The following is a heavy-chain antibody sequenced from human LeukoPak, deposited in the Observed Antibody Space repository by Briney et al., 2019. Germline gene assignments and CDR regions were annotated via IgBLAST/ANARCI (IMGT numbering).Heavy chain of an antibody. D-gene: IGHD6-19*01. V-gene: IGHV3-66*01. CDR2: IYSGGST. J-gene: IGHJ4*02. Sequence: GGSLRLSCAASGFTFSSYSMSWVRQAPGKGLEWVSVIYSGGSTYYADSVKGRFTISRDNSKNTLYLQMNSLRAEDTAVYYCARGLRRDSSGWYYFDYWGQGTLVTVSS. CDR3: ARGLRRDSSGWYYFDY. CDR1: GFTFSSYS.